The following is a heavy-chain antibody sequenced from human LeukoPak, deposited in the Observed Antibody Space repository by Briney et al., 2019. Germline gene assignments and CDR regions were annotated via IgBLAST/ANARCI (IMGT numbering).Heavy chain of an antibody. CDR3: AREQLDIVPLMKFDP. CDR1: GGSISSSSYY. J-gene: IGHJ5*02. CDR2: IYYSGST. Sequence: KPSETLSLTCTVSGGSISSSSYYWGWIRQPPGKGLEWIGSIYYSGSTYYNPSLKSRVTISVDTSKNQFSLKLSSVTAADTAVYYCAREQLDIVPLMKFDPWGQGTLVTVSS. D-gene: IGHD2-2*03. V-gene: IGHV4-39*02.